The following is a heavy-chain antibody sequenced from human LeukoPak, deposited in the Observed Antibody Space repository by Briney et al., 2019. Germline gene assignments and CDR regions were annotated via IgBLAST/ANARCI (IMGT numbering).Heavy chain of an antibody. CDR2: IYPGDSDT. CDR3: ARTYYYGSGSNLNPGY. V-gene: IGHV5-51*01. Sequence: GESLKISCKGSGYSFTSYWIGWVRPMPGKGLEWMWIIYPGDSDTRYSPSFQGQVTISADKSISTAYLQWSSLKASDTAMYYCARTYYYGSGSNLNPGYWGQGTLVTVSS. CDR1: GYSFTSYW. J-gene: IGHJ4*02. D-gene: IGHD3-10*01.